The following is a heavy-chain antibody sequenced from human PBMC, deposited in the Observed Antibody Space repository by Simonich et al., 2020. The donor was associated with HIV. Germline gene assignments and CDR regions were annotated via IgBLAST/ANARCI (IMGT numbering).Heavy chain of an antibody. D-gene: IGHD3-22*01. CDR3: ATDLTYESSGYNYVENFHH. CDR2: FDPEDGET. Sequence: QVQLVQSGAAVTKPGASVKVSCKVSGYTLTAVSLPWGGQDPGKGLELMGGFDPEDGETIYAQKFQGRVTMTEDTSTDTAYMELSSLRSEDTALYYCATDLTYESSGYNYVENFHHWGQGTLVTVSS. V-gene: IGHV1-24*01. J-gene: IGHJ1*01. CDR1: GYTLTAVS.